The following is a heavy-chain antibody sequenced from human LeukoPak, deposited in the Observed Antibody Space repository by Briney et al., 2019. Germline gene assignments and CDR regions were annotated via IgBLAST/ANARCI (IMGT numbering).Heavy chain of an antibody. J-gene: IGHJ6*02. D-gene: IGHD2-2*01. CDR2: INHSGST. Sequence: PSETLSLTCAVYGGSFSGYYWSWIRQPPGKGLEWIGEINHSGSTNYNPSLKSRVTISVDTSKNQFSLKLSSVTAADTVVYYCARDGSYRYCSSTSCYGYYYYGMDVWGQGTTVTVSS. V-gene: IGHV4-34*01. CDR3: ARDGSYRYCSSTSCYGYYYYGMDV. CDR1: GGSFSGYY.